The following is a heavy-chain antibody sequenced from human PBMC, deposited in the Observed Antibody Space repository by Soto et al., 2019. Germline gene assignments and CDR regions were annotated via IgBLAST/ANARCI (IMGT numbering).Heavy chain of an antibody. CDR2: ISYDESHK. CDR1: GFTFSTYG. CDR3: AKDWPGGVVVVVAATPDF. D-gene: IGHD2-15*01. V-gene: IGHV3-30*18. J-gene: IGHJ4*02. Sequence: QVQLVESGGGVVQPGKSLRLSCAASGFTFSTYGMHWVRQAPGKGLEWVALISYDESHKYYSHSVNGRFTISRDNSKNTVYLQMNSLKPADTAVYYCAKDWPGGVVVVVAATPDFWGQGTLVTVSS.